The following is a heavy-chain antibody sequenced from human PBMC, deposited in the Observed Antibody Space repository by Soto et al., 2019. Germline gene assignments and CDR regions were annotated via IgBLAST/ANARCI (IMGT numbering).Heavy chain of an antibody. V-gene: IGHV3-30*18. J-gene: IGHJ6*02. CDR1: GFTFSSYV. CDR2: ISYDGSNK. CDR3: AKDRFTYDQSYYYYYGMDV. Sequence: PGGSLRLSCAASGFTFSSYVMHWVRQAPGKGLEWVAVISYDGSNKYYADSVKGRFTISRDNSKNTLYLQMNSLRAEDTAVYYCAKDRFTYDQSYYYYYGMDVWGQGTTVTVSS. D-gene: IGHD3-22*01.